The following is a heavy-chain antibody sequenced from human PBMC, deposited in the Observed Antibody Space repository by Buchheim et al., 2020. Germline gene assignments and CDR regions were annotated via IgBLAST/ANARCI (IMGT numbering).Heavy chain of an antibody. CDR2: ISSSSGTI. D-gene: IGHD2-15*01. V-gene: IGHV3-48*02. Sequence: EVQLVESGGGLVQPGGSLRLSCAASGFTFSTYSMNWVRQAPGKGLEWVSYISSSSGTIYYADSVKGRFTISRDNAKNSLYLQMNNLREEDTAVYYCARRDCSGGSCYAGSVDCWGQGT. CDR1: GFTFSTYS. CDR3: ARRDCSGGSCYAGSVDC. J-gene: IGHJ4*02.